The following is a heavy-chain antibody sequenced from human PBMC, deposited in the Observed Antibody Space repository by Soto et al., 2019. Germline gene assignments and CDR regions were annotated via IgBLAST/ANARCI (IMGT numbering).Heavy chain of an antibody. CDR1: GFTFSSFG. J-gene: IGHJ4*02. Sequence: QVQVVESGGGVVQPGRSLRLSCAASGFTFSSFGMHWVRQAPGKGLEWVAVIWHDGKNKYYADSAKGRFTISRDNSKKTLYQQRNSLRAEETAVYYCARDPGQDEAMDYWGQGTLVTVSS. CDR3: ARDPGQDEAMDY. CDR2: IWHDGKNK. V-gene: IGHV3-33*01.